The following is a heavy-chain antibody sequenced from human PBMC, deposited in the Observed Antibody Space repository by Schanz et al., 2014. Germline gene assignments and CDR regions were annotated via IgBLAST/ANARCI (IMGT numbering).Heavy chain of an antibody. CDR1: GLTISRYA. V-gene: IGHV3-23*04. Sequence: EQLVESGGGLVKPGGSLRLSCAPSGLTISRYATSWVRQAPGPGLEWVSSISHSGGSKYYADSVKGRFTISRDNSENTLYLQMNSLSADATAVSYRAKATRCCSCGACGGVYYNGLAVWGQGTPVTVSS. CDR3: AKATRCCSCGACGGVYYNGLAV. J-gene: IGHJ6*02. D-gene: IGHD2-15*01. CDR2: ISHSGGSK.